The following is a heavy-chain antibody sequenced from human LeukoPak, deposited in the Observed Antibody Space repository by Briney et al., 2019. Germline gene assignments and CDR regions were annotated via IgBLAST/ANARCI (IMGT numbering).Heavy chain of an antibody. D-gene: IGHD2-2*02. J-gene: IGHJ4*02. CDR1: GYSISSGYY. CDR2: IHHSGSA. V-gene: IGHV4-38-2*01. Sequence: PSETLSLTCAVSGYSISSGYYWGWIRQPPGKGLEWIGSIHHSGSAYYNPSLKSRVTISVDTSKNQFSLKLSSVTAADTAVYYCARHYCSSTSCYTGIDYWGQGTLVTVSS. CDR3: ARHYCSSTSCYTGIDY.